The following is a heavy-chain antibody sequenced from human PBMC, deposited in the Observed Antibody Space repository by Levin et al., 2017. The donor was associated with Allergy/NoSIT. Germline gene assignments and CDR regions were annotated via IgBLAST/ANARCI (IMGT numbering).Heavy chain of an antibody. J-gene: IGHJ3*02. V-gene: IGHV3-21*01. CDR1: GFTFSSYS. Sequence: GGSLRLSCAASGFTFSSYSMNWVRQAPGKGLEWVSSISSSSSYIYYADSVKGRFTISRDNAKNSLYLQMNSLRAEDTAVYYCARDFGGYYDFWSGYYIQGAFDIWGQGTMVTVSS. CDR2: ISSSSSYI. D-gene: IGHD3-3*01. CDR3: ARDFGGYYDFWSGYYIQGAFDI.